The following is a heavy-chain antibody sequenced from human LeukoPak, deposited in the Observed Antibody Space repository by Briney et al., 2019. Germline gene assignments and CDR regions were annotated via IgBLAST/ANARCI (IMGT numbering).Heavy chain of an antibody. J-gene: IGHJ4*02. CDR1: GGSISSSSYY. V-gene: IGHV4-39*01. D-gene: IGHD2-15*01. CDR2: IYYSGST. Sequence: SETLSLTCTVSGGSISSSSYYWGWIRQPPGKGLEWIGSIYYSGSTYYNPSLKSRVTISVDTSKNQFSLKLSSVTAADTAVYYCARHRTKVVVAATMTGGTFDYWGQGTLVTVSS. CDR3: ARHRTKVVVAATMTGGTFDY.